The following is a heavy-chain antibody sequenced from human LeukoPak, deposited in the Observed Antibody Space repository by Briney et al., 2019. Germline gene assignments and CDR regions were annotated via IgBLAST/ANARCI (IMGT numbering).Heavy chain of an antibody. Sequence: ASVKFSCKASGYTFTGYHIHWVRQAPGQGLEWMGWINPDSGGTNFPQNFQGRVTMTRDTSISTAYMEISWLRSDDTAVYYCARDLTGDPAAYFDFWGQGTLVTVSS. D-gene: IGHD3-9*01. V-gene: IGHV1-2*02. J-gene: IGHJ4*02. CDR3: ARDLTGDPAAYFDF. CDR1: GYTFTGYH. CDR2: INPDSGGT.